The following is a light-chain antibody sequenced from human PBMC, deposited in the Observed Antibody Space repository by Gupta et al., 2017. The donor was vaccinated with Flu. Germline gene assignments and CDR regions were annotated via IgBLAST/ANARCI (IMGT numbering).Light chain of an antibody. CDR1: QSISNW. CDR2: KAS. J-gene: IGKJ2*01. CDR3: HQDSCSLYP. Sequence: DIQMTQSPATLSASVGDRVIITCRASQSISNWLAWYQQKPGKAPKLLVYKASTVDSGVPSRFSGSGSGTEFTLTISSLQPEEFANYYCHQDSCSLYPFGQGTKLDIK. V-gene: IGKV1-5*03.